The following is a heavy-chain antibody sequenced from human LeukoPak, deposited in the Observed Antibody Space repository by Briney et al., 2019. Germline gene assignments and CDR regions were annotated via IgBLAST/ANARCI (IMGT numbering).Heavy chain of an antibody. CDR2: IWYDGSVE. J-gene: IGHJ6*03. CDR3: AKTGGSYSPYYYMDV. V-gene: IGHV3-33*06. Sequence: GGSLRLSCTASGFTFSSYAMHWVRQAPGKGLEWVAVIWYDGSVEYYIDSVRGRFSISRDNSKKTLYLQMNSLRAEDTAVYHCAKTGGSYSPYYYMDVWSKGTTVTVSS. CDR1: GFTFSSYA. D-gene: IGHD3-10*01.